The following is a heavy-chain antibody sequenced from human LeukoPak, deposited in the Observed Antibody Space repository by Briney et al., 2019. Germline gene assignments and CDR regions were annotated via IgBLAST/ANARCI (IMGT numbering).Heavy chain of an antibody. CDR1: GYTFTSYG. D-gene: IGHD3-9*01. CDR2: ISAYNGNT. CDR3: ARVGILRYFDWLLSGHSLFDY. V-gene: IGHV1-18*01. J-gene: IGHJ4*02. Sequence: GASVKVSCKASGYTFTSYGISWVRQAPGQGLEWMGWISAYNGNTNYAQKLQGRVTMTTDTSTSTAYMELRSLRSDDTAVYYCARVGILRYFDWLLSGHSLFDYWGQGTLVTVSS.